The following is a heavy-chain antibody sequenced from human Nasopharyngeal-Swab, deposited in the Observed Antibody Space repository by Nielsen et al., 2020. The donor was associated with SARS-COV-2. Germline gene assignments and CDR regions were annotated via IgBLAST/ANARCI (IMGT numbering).Heavy chain of an antibody. CDR1: GFTHW. CDR3: STSSDWCFQY. CDR2: INEDGSET. V-gene: IGHV3-7*01. D-gene: IGHD6-19*01. Sequence: GESLKISCATSGFTHWMRCFGQAPATAMEGVASINEDGSETYYEDSVKGRFTISRDNDKNSLYLQMNSLRAEDTAIYYCSTSSDWCFQYWGQGSLITVSS. J-gene: IGHJ4*02.